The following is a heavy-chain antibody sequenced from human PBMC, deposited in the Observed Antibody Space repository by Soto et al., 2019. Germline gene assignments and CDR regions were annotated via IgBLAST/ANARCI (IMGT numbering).Heavy chain of an antibody. CDR1: GYSFTTYW. V-gene: IGHV5-51*01. Sequence: GESLKISCKASGYSFTTYWIAWVRQMPGKGLEWMGIINPGDSDIRYSPSSQGQVTISADNSISTAYLQWSSLKASDTAMYYCARHEQFYYYYYGMDVWGQGTEVTVSS. CDR3: ARHEQFYYYYYGMDV. J-gene: IGHJ6*02. D-gene: IGHD4-4*01. CDR2: INPGDSDI.